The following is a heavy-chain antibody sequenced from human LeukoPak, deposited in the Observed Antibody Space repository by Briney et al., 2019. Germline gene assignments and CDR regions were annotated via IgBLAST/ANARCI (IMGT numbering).Heavy chain of an antibody. V-gene: IGHV4-39*07. D-gene: IGHD5-12*01. CDR3: AREGGYAWIN. CDR2: IYYSGST. Sequence: PSETLSLTCTVSGGSISSSSYYWGWIRQPPGKGLEWIGSIYYSGSTYYNPSLKSRVTISVDTSKNQFSLKLSSVTAADTAVYYCAREGGYAWINWGQGTLVTVSS. CDR1: GGSISSSSYY. J-gene: IGHJ4*02.